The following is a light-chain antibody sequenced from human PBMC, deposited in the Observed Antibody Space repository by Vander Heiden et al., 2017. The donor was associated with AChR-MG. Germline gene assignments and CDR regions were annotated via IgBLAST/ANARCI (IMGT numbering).Light chain of an antibody. CDR3: QQYDSYPLT. Sequence: DIQMTQSPSTLYASVADRVDITCRANQSINLWLAWYQQRPGGAPKLLISKATSLQSGVPSRFSGAGSETEFTLTISGLQPDDYATYYCQQYDSYPLTFGCGTRVEI. V-gene: IGKV1-5*03. CDR1: QSINLW. J-gene: IGKJ4*01. CDR2: KAT.